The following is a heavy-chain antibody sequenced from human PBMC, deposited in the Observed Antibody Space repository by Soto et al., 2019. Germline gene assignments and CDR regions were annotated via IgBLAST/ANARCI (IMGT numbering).Heavy chain of an antibody. J-gene: IGHJ4*02. V-gene: IGHV4-39*01. Sequence: ASETLSLTCTVSGGSISSSSYFWGWIRQPPGKGLEWIGSIYYSGSTYYNPSLKSRVTISVDTSKNQFSLNLSSVTAADTAVYYCARHRREVCSSGRRLDYWGQGTLVTVSS. CDR3: ARHRREVCSSGRRLDY. D-gene: IGHD6-19*01. CDR1: GGSISSSSYF. CDR2: IYYSGST.